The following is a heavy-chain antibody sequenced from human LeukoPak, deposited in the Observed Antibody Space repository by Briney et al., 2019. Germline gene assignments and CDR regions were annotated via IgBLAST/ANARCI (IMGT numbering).Heavy chain of an antibody. D-gene: IGHD3-22*01. V-gene: IGHV3-9*01. J-gene: IGHJ4*02. CDR3: AKDRLTYYYDSSGFDY. CDR1: GFTFDDYA. CDR2: ISWNSGSI. Sequence: PGGSLRLSCAASGFTFDDYAMHWVRQAPGKGLEWVSGISWNSGSIGYADSVKGRFTISRDNAKNSLYLQMNSLRAEDTALYYCAKDRLTYYYDSSGFDYWGQGTLVAVSS.